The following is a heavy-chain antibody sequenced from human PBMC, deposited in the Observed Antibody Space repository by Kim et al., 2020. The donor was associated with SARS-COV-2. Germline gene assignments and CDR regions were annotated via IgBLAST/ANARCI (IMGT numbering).Heavy chain of an antibody. CDR3: ARVGIQLWPRRGYYYGMDV. Sequence: SETLSLTCTVSGGSISSYYWSWIRQPPGKGLEWIGYIYYSGSTNYNPSLKSRVTISVDTSKNQFSLKLSSVTAADTAVYYCARVGIQLWPRRGYYYGMDVWGQGTTVTVSS. J-gene: IGHJ6*02. V-gene: IGHV4-59*01. D-gene: IGHD5-18*01. CDR2: IYYSGST. CDR1: GGSISSYY.